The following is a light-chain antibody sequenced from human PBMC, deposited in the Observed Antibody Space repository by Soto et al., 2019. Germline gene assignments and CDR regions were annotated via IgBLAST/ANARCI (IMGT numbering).Light chain of an antibody. J-gene: IGKJ1*01. V-gene: IGKV3-20*01. CDR2: GAS. CDR3: QHFGSSPQWT. Sequence: EIVLTQSPGTLSLSPGERATLSCRASQSVSSSYLAWYQQKPGQAPRLLIYGASSRATGIPDRFSGSGSGTEVTLHISRLEHEDFAVYYCQHFGSSPQWTFGQGTKVEIK. CDR1: QSVSSSY.